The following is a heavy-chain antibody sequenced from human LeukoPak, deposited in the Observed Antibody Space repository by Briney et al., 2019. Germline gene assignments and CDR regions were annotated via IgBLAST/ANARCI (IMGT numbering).Heavy chain of an antibody. J-gene: IGHJ4*02. Sequence: SETLSLTCTVSGGSISSYYWSWIRQPPGKGLEWIGYIYYSGSTNYNPSLKSRVTISVDKSKNQFSLKLSSVTAADTAVYYCARGSITMVRGVIILVPFDYWGQGTLVTVSS. V-gene: IGHV4-59*12. CDR2: IYYSGST. CDR1: GGSISSYY. CDR3: ARGSITMVRGVIILVPFDY. D-gene: IGHD3-10*01.